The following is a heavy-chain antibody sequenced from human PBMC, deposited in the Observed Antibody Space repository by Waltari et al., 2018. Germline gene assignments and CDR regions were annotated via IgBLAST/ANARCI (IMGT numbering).Heavy chain of an antibody. Sequence: QVQLQESGPGLVKPSETLSLTCTVSGGSISSHYWSWIRQPPGKGLEWIGYIYYSGSTNYNPSLKSRVTISVDTSKNQFSLKLSSVTAADTAVYYCVISSSWYLAFDIWGQGTMVTVSS. D-gene: IGHD6-13*01. J-gene: IGHJ3*02. CDR3: VISSSWYLAFDI. V-gene: IGHV4-59*08. CDR2: IYYSGST. CDR1: GGSISSHY.